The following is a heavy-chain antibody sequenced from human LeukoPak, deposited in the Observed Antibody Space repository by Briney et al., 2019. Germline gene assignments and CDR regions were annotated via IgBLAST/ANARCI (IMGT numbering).Heavy chain of an antibody. Sequence: GSSVKVSCKASGGTFSSYAISWVRQAPGQGLEWMGGIIPIFGTANYAQKFQGRVTITADESTSTAYMELSSLRSEDTAVYYCARPSGNLGEANPGGDYWGQGTLVTVSS. CDR2: IIPIFGTA. D-gene: IGHD3-10*01. V-gene: IGHV1-69*01. CDR1: GGTFSSYA. CDR3: ARPSGNLGEANPGGDY. J-gene: IGHJ4*02.